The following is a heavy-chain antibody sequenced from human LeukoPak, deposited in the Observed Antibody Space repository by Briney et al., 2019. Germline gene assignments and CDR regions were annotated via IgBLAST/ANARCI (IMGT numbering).Heavy chain of an antibody. CDR3: ARVVVVTATPDY. CDR2: INPNSGGT. D-gene: IGHD2-21*02. V-gene: IGHV1-2*02. Sequence: ASVKVSCKASGYTFTGYYMHWVRQAPGQGLEWMGWINPNSGGTNYAQKFQGRVTMTRDTSISTAYMELRRLRSDDTAVYYCARVVVVTATPDYWGQGTLVTVYS. J-gene: IGHJ4*02. CDR1: GYTFTGYY.